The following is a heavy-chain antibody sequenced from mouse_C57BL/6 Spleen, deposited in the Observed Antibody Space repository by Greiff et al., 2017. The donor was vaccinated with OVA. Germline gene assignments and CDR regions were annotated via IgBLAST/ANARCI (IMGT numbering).Heavy chain of an antibody. V-gene: IGHV1-18*01. D-gene: IGHD6-2*01. CDR2: INPNNGGT. J-gene: IGHJ4*01. CDR1: GYTFTDYN. CDR3: ARRSLKDYAMDY. Sequence: EVQGVESGPELVKPGASVKIPCKASGYTFTDYNMDWVKQSHGKSLEWIGDINPNNGGTIYNQKFKGKATLTVDKSSSTAYMELRSLTSEDTAVYYCARRSLKDYAMDYWGQGTSVTVSS.